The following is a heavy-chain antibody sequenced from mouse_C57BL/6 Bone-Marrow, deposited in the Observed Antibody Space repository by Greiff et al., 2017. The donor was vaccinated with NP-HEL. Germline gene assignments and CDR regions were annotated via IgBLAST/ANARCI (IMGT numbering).Heavy chain of an antibody. Sequence: VQLQESGAELVRPGASVTLSCKASGYTFTDYEMHWVKQTPVHGLEWIGAIDPETGGTAYNQKFKGKAILTADKSSSTAYMELRSLTSEDSAVYYCTGIYYGKSYAMDYWGQGTSVTVSS. D-gene: IGHD2-1*01. J-gene: IGHJ4*01. CDR3: TGIYYGKSYAMDY. CDR2: IDPETGGT. CDR1: GYTFTDYE. V-gene: IGHV1-15*01.